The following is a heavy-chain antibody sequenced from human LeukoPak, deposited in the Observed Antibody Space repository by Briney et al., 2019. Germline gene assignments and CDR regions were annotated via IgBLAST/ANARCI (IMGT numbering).Heavy chain of an antibody. D-gene: IGHD1-7*01. CDR1: GFTFSSYS. CDR2: ISSSSSYI. J-gene: IGHJ4*02. Sequence: GGSLRLSCAASGFTFSSYSMNWVRQAPGKGLEWVSSISSSSSYIYYADSVKGRFTISRDNAKNSLYLQMNSLRAEDTAVYYCARDGGAYNWNYADDYWGQGTLVTVSP. V-gene: IGHV3-21*01. CDR3: ARDGGAYNWNYADDY.